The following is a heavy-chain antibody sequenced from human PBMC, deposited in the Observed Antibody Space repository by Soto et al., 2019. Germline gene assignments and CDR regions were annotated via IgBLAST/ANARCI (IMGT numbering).Heavy chain of an antibody. Sequence: ASVKVSCKASGYTFTSYAMHWVRQAPGQRLEWMGWINAGNGNTKYSQKFQGRVTITRDTSASTAYMELSSLRSEDTAVYYCARDIDLTWWTQGFDPWGQATLLTVSS. CDR1: GYTFTSYA. V-gene: IGHV1-3*01. D-gene: IGHD2-15*01. CDR2: INAGNGNT. J-gene: IGHJ5*02. CDR3: ARDIDLTWWTQGFDP.